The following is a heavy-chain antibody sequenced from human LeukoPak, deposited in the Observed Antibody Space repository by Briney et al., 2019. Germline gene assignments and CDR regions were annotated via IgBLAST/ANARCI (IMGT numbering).Heavy chain of an antibody. Sequence: PSETLSLTCTVSGGSISSYYWSWIRQPPGEGLECIGFIYDSGSTNYNPSLKSRVTMSLDTSKSQFSLKLSSVTAADTAVYYCARAFTMVRGHDWFDPWGQGTLVTVSS. CDR2: IYDSGST. CDR1: GGSISSYY. CDR3: ARAFTMVRGHDWFDP. J-gene: IGHJ5*02. V-gene: IGHV4-59*01. D-gene: IGHD3-10*01.